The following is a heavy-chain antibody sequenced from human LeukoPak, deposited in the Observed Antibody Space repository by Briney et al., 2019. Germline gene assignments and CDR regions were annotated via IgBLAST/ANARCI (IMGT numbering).Heavy chain of an antibody. J-gene: IGHJ6*04. CDR3: ARGYWNTVLRDV. Sequence: ASVKVSCKASGYTFTGYYMHWVRQAPGQGLEWMGWINPNSGGTKYAQKFQGRVTMTRDTSINTAYMDLSRLRSDDTAVYYCARGYWNTVLRDVWGKGTTVTVSS. D-gene: IGHD1/OR15-1a*01. V-gene: IGHV1-2*02. CDR2: INPNSGGT. CDR1: GYTFTGYY.